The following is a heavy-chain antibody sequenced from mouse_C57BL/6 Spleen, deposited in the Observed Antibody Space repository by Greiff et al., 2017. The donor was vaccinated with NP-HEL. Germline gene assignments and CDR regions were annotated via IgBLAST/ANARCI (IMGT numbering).Heavy chain of an antibody. D-gene: IGHD1-1*02. CDR2: ISSGGSYT. V-gene: IGHV5-6*01. CDR3: ARGYGSYAMDY. Sequence: EVQLVESGGDLVKPGGSLKLSCAASGFTFSSYGMSWVRQTPDKRLEWVATISSGGSYTYYPDSVKGRFTISRDNAKNTLYLPLSSLKSEDTAMYYCARGYGSYAMDYWGQGTSVTVSS. J-gene: IGHJ4*01. CDR1: GFTFSSYG.